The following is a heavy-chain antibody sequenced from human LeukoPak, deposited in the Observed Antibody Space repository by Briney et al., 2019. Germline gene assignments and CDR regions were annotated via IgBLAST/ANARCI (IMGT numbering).Heavy chain of an antibody. CDR2: ISSSGGEV. J-gene: IGHJ4*02. Sequence: PGGSLRLSCTASGFTFSDFYMTWIRQAPGKGLEWVSYISSSGGEVYYADSVKGRFTISRDNAKNSLYLQMNSLRAEDTAVYYCARGSPPLRPFDYWGLGTLVTVSS. CDR1: GFTFSDFY. D-gene: IGHD6-6*01. CDR3: ARGSPPLRPFDY. V-gene: IGHV3-11*04.